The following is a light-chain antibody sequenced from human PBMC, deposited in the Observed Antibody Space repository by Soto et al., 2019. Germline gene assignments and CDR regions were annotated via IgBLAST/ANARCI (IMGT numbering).Light chain of an antibody. J-gene: IGKJ4*01. CDR3: QQYNGALLT. CDR2: KAS. Sequence: DIPMTQSPSTLSASEGDRVTITCRASQSISSWLAWYQQKPGKAPKLLIYKASSLESGVPSRFSGSGSGTEFTLTISSLQPDDFATYYCQQYNGALLTFGGGTNVEI. CDR1: QSISSW. V-gene: IGKV1-5*03.